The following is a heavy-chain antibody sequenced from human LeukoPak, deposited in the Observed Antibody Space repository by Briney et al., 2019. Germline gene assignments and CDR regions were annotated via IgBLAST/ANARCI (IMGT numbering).Heavy chain of an antibody. J-gene: IGHJ2*01. V-gene: IGHV1-18*01. Sequence: ASVNVSCKASGYTFASYGISWVRQAPGQGLEWMGWSSAYNGNTNYAQKLQGRVTMTTDTSTSTAYMELRGLRSDDTAVYYCARVGGGSGSNWYFDLWGRGTLVTVSS. CDR1: GYTFASYG. CDR2: SSAYNGNT. CDR3: ARVGGGSGSNWYFDL. D-gene: IGHD3-10*01.